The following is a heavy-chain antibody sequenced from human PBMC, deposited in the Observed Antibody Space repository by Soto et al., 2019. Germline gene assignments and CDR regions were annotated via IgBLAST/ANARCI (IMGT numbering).Heavy chain of an antibody. CDR1: GGSISSGGYY. Sequence: LSLTCTVSGGSISSGGYYWSWIRQHPGKGLEWIGYIYYSGSTYYNPSLKSRVTISVDTSKNQFSLKLSSVTAADTAVYYCAREVQSHNYDILTGYLDYWGQGTLVTVSS. J-gene: IGHJ4*02. V-gene: IGHV4-31*03. CDR2: IYYSGST. CDR3: AREVQSHNYDILTGYLDY. D-gene: IGHD3-9*01.